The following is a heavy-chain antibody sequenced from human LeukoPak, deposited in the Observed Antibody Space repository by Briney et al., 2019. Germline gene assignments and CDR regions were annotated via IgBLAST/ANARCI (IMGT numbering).Heavy chain of an antibody. CDR2: MHHSGSA. CDR3: ARDSPFEWDVFGDSFDV. CDR1: GGSISDYF. D-gene: IGHD1-26*01. V-gene: IGHV4-59*01. J-gene: IGHJ3*01. Sequence: SETLSLTCSVSGGSISDYFWSWVRQSPGKGLEWIGFMHHSGSANSNPSLRSRVSISMDTSKNQFSLQLTSVTAADTAVYYCARDSPFEWDVFGDSFDVWGQGTVVTVSS.